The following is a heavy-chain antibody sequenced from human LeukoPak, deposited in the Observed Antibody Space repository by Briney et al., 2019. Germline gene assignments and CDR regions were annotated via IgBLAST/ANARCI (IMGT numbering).Heavy chain of an antibody. J-gene: IGHJ6*03. Sequence: GESLKISFKGSGYSFTSYWIGWVRQMPGKGLEWMGIIYPGDSDTRYSPSFQGQVTISADKSISTAYLQWSSLKASDTAMYYCARQFGYCSGGSCYSGHYYYYMDVWGKGTTGAVSS. CDR3: ARQFGYCSGGSCYSGHYYYYMDV. CDR1: GYSFTSYW. D-gene: IGHD2-15*01. V-gene: IGHV5-51*01. CDR2: IYPGDSDT.